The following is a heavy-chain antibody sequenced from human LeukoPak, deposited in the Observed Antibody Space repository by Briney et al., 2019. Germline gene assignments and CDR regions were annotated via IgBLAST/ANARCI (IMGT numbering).Heavy chain of an antibody. CDR1: GFTFDDYG. Sequence: PGGSLRLSCAASGFTFDDYGMSWVRQAPGKGLEWVSSISSSSSYIYYADSVKGRFTISRDNAKNSLYLQMNSLRAEDTAVYYCARGLMVYATYDYWGQGTLVTVSS. J-gene: IGHJ4*02. CDR2: ISSSSSYI. D-gene: IGHD2-8*01. V-gene: IGHV3-21*01. CDR3: ARGLMVYATYDY.